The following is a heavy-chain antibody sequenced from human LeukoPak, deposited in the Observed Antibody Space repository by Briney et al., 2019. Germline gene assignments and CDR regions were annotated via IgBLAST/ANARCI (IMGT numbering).Heavy chain of an antibody. D-gene: IGHD3-22*01. CDR2: VYSSGVG. CDR1: GGSITGYY. J-gene: IGHJ4*02. Sequence: SETLSLTCTVSGGSITGYYWNWIRHPAGQGLEWLGRVYSSGVGNYNPSLTSRVTMSVDTYKNQFSLKLTSLTAADTAVYYCAREEFLHEIDSSGYFVYWGQGTLVTVSS. CDR3: AREEFLHEIDSSGYFVY. V-gene: IGHV4-4*07.